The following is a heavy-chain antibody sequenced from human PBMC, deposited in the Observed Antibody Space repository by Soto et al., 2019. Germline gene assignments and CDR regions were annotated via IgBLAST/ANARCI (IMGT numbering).Heavy chain of an antibody. CDR1: GFTFSSYA. Sequence: PGGSLRLSCAASGFTFSSYAMHWVRQAPGKGLEWVAVISYDGSNKYYADSVKGRFTISRDNSKNTLYLQMNSLRAEDTAVYYCAREADSGSYSPLDYWGQGTLVTVSS. J-gene: IGHJ4*02. CDR3: AREADSGSYSPLDY. CDR2: ISYDGSNK. D-gene: IGHD1-26*01. V-gene: IGHV3-30-3*01.